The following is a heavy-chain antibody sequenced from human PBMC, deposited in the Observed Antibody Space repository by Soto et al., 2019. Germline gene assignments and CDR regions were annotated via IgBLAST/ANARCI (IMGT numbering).Heavy chain of an antibody. Sequence: GGSLRLSCAASGFTFSSYAMSWVRQAPGKGLEWVSAISGSGGSTYYADSVKGRFTISRDNSKNTLYLQMNSLRAEDTAVYYCAKAGGKYSRRWYAYMDYSGPGTLVTVSS. J-gene: IGHJ4*02. CDR1: GFTFSSYA. V-gene: IGHV3-23*01. D-gene: IGHD6-13*01. CDR2: ISGSGGST. CDR3: AKAGGKYSRRWYAYMDY.